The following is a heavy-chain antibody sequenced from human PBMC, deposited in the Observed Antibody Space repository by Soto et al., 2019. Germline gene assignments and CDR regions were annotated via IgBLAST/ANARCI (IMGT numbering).Heavy chain of an antibody. CDR2: IIAGNGST. V-gene: IGHV1-3*01. Sequence: ASVKVSCKASGYTFTNYAMHWVRQAPGQRLEWMGWIIAGNGSTKYSQKFQGRVTITRDTSASTAYMELRSLRSADTAVYYCAREGYCSSTSCFDYWGQGTLVTVSS. J-gene: IGHJ4*02. CDR1: GYTFTNYA. CDR3: AREGYCSSTSCFDY. D-gene: IGHD2-2*01.